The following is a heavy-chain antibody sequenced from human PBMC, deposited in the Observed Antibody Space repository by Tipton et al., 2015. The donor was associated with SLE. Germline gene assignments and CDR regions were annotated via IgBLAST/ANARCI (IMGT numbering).Heavy chain of an antibody. Sequence: TLSLTCTVSGTSSNSRHWHWIRQAPGKALEWIGYIYFDGNSNGRGNYNPSLKSRVTISVDTSKNEFFLKMSSVTAADTAVYFCARDPGTSYWDYYYEMDLWGQGTMVTVSS. J-gene: IGHJ6*02. CDR3: ARDPGTSYWDYYYEMDL. CDR2: IYFDGNS. V-gene: IGHV4-59*11. CDR1: GTSSNSRH. D-gene: IGHD1/OR15-1a*01.